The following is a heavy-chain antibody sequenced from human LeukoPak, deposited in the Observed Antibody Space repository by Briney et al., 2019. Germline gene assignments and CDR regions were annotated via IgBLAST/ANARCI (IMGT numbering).Heavy chain of an antibody. V-gene: IGHV3-21*01. J-gene: IGHJ3*02. Sequence: GGSLRLSCAASGFTFSSYEMNWVRQAPGKGLEWVSSITSSSTYIYYADSVKGRFTISRDNAKNSLFLQMDSLRAEDTAVYYCARDFTDSSGLDAFDIWGQGTMVTVSS. CDR3: ARDFTDSSGLDAFDI. CDR2: ITSSSTYI. CDR1: GFTFSSYE. D-gene: IGHD3-22*01.